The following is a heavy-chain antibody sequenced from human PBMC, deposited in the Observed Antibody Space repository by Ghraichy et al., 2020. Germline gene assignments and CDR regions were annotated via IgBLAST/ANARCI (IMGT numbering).Heavy chain of an antibody. J-gene: IGHJ6*02. CDR2: IKSKTDGGTT. Sequence: LSLTCAASGFTFSNAWMSWVRQAPGKGLEWVGRIKSKTDGGTTDYAAPVKGRFTISRDDSKNTLYLQMNSLKTEDTAVYYCTTDPGLRFYYYYGMDVWGQGTTVTVSS. V-gene: IGHV3-15*01. D-gene: IGHD5-12*01. CDR1: GFTFSNAW. CDR3: TTDPGLRFYYYYGMDV.